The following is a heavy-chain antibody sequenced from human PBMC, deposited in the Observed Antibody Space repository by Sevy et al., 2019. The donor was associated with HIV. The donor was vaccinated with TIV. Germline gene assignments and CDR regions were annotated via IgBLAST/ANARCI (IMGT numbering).Heavy chain of an antibody. J-gene: IGHJ6*02. CDR3: ARASGGDRLDYYGMDV. Sequence: SETLSLTCAVSNYSISGGYYWGWIRQPPGKGLEWIGNGYHGGSTYYNPSLQSRVTISLDTSKNHFSLRLRSVTAADTAVYYCARASGGDRLDYYGMDVWGQGTTVTVSS. CDR1: NYSISGGYY. V-gene: IGHV4-38-2*01. D-gene: IGHD2-21*02. CDR2: GYHGGST.